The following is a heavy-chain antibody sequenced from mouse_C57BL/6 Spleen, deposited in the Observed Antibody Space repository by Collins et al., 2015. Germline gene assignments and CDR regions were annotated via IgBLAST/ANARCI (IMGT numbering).Heavy chain of an antibody. CDR1: GYTFTSYW. V-gene: IGHV1-53*01. CDR2: FNPSNGGT. Sequence: QVQLQQPGTELVKPGASVKLSCKASGYTFTSYWMHWVKQRPGQGLECIGNFNPSNGGTNHNEKFKSKATLTVDKSSSTAYMQLSSLTSEDSAVYYCARGPYDGYSWFAYWGQGTLVTVSA. D-gene: IGHD2-3*01. CDR3: ARGPYDGYSWFAY. J-gene: IGHJ3*01.